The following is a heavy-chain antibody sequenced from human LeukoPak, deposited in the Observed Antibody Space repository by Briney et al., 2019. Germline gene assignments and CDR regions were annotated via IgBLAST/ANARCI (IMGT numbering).Heavy chain of an antibody. CDR1: GFIFSDYA. CDR3: AKERSGVVAAASNS. CDR2: ITGGDVGT. V-gene: IGHV3-23*01. D-gene: IGHD2-2*01. Sequence: GGSLRLSCAASGFIFSDYAMSWVRQAPGKGLEWVSAITGGDVGTFYADSVRGRFTISRDNSNNTLYLKMNSLRAEDTAVYYCAKERSGVVAAASNSWGRGTLVTVSS. J-gene: IGHJ5*02.